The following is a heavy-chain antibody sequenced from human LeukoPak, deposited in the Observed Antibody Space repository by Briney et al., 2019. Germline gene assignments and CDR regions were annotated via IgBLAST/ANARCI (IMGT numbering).Heavy chain of an antibody. D-gene: IGHD6-6*01. CDR2: IASETYGGTA. CDR1: GFTFGDHD. CDR3: TRDQTSYY. Sequence: GGSLRLSCTASGFTFGDHDMTWVRQAPGKGLEWVGFIASETYGGTAEYAASVKGRFTNSRDDSKSIAYLQMNSLKNEDTAVYYCTRDQTSYYWGQGTLVTVSS. J-gene: IGHJ4*02. V-gene: IGHV3-49*04.